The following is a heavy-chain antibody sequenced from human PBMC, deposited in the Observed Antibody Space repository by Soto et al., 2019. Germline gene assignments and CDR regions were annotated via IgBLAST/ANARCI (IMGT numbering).Heavy chain of an antibody. CDR1: GFTFSGSA. V-gene: IGHV3-73*01. CDR2: IRSKANSYAT. D-gene: IGHD3-3*01. CDR3: TRPTYYDFWSGPGTYGMDV. Sequence: GGSLRLSCAASGFTFSGSAMHWVRQASGKGLEWVGRIRSKANSYATAYAASVKGRFTISRDDSKNTAYLQMNSLKTEDTAVYYCTRPTYYDFWSGPGTYGMDVWGQGTTVTVSS. J-gene: IGHJ6*02.